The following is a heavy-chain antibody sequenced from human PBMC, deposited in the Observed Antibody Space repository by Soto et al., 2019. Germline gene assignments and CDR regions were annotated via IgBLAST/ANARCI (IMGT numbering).Heavy chain of an antibody. CDR2: FDPEDGET. Sequence: QVQLVQSGAEVKKPGASVKVSCKVSGYTLTELSMHWVRQAPGKGLEWMGGFDPEDGETIYAQKFQGRVTMTEDTSTDTAYLESGGLRSEATAVYYCALSPYGSGWFPPWGQGTLVTVSP. D-gene: IGHD3-10*01. CDR1: GYTLTELS. CDR3: ALSPYGSGWFPP. J-gene: IGHJ5*02. V-gene: IGHV1-24*01.